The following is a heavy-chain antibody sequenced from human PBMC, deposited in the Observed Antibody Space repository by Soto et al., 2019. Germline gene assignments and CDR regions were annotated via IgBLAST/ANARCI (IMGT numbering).Heavy chain of an antibody. Sequence: QVQLQESGPGLVKPSQTLSLTCTVSGGSISSGGYYWSWIRQHPGKGLEWIGYIYYSGSTYYNPSLKSRVTISVYTSKNHFSLKLSSVTAADTAVYYCARMGPNWVRLQWGQGTLVTVSS. CDR1: GGSISSGGYY. J-gene: IGHJ4*02. CDR3: ARMGPNWVRLQ. CDR2: IYYSGST. V-gene: IGHV4-31*03. D-gene: IGHD4-4*01.